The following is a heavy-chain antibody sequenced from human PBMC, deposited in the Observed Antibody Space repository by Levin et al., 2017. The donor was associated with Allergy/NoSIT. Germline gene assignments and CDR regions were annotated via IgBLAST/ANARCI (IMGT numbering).Heavy chain of an antibody. CDR3: SRDQGFGEPRQPFDY. Sequence: LSLTCAASGFTFSNYWMSWVRQAPGKGLEWVANIKQDGSEKYYVDSVRGRFTISRDSAKNSLYLQMNSLRVEDTAVYYCSRDQGFGEPRQPFDYWGQGTLVTVSS. J-gene: IGHJ4*02. CDR2: IKQDGSEK. D-gene: IGHD3-10*01. V-gene: IGHV3-7*01. CDR1: GFTFSNYW.